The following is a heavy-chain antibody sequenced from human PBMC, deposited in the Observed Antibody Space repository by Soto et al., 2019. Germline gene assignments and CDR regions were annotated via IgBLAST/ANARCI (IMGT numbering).Heavy chain of an antibody. CDR3: ARGPGHGGSYFEH. CDR1: GFTLSGNG. Sequence: EVQLVESGGGLVHRGGSLNPSGVPSGFTLSGNGMYWVRKVQGRGLLWVSRIRTDGSKTEYPDSVKGRFTISRDNAKSAMYLQMDSLRVEDMGVYYCARGPGHGGSYFEHWGQGTLVTVSS. J-gene: IGHJ1*01. CDR2: IRTDGSKT. D-gene: IGHD5-12*01. V-gene: IGHV3-74*03.